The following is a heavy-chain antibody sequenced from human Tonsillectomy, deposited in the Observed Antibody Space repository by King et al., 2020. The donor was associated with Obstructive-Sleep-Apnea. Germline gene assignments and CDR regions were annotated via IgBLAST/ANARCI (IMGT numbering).Heavy chain of an antibody. D-gene: IGHD3-22*01. CDR1: EFTFSSYA. CDR3: AKYYYDSSGYHPYGMDV. J-gene: IGHJ6*02. CDR2: ISCIGYST. V-gene: IGHV3-23*04. Sequence: VQLVESGGGLVQPGGSLRLSCAASEFTFSSYAMSWVRQAPGKGLEWVSAISCIGYSTYYADSVKGRFTVSRDNSKNTLYLQMNSLRAEDTAVYYCAKYYYDSSGYHPYGMDVWGQGTTVTVSS.